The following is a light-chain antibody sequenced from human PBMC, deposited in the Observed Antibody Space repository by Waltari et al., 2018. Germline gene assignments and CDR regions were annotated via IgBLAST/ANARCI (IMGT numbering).Light chain of an antibody. CDR2: KNG. V-gene: IGLV1-44*01. J-gene: IGLJ3*02. CDR1: SYNIGKHT. CDR3: ATWDDSLNGWV. Sequence: QSVLTQPPSASGTPGQRVTIPCSGSSYNIGKHTVNWYQHLPGTSPKLLIYKNGQRPSGVPDRFSGSKSGTSASLAISGLQSEDEADYYCATWDDSLNGWVFGGGTKLTVL.